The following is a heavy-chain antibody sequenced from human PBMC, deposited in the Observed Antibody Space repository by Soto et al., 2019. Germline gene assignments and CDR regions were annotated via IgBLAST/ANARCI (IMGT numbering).Heavy chain of an antibody. J-gene: IGHJ3*02. D-gene: IGHD3-10*01. CDR1: GFSFRSYA. CDR3: GKDPNGDFVGAFDM. Sequence: GGSLRLSCATSGFSFRSYAMSWVRQAPGKGPEWVAGISASGTSTYYTDSVKGRLTISRDNSRSTLSLEMKGLRVEDTAIYYCGKDPNGDFVGAFDMWGQGTMVTVSS. V-gene: IGHV3-23*01. CDR2: ISASGTST.